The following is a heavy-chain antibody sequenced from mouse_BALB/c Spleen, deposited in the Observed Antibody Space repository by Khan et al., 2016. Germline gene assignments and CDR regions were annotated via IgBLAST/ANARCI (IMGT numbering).Heavy chain of an antibody. D-gene: IGHD1-1*01. CDR2: ISYSGGT. CDR3: VRYDGSSYVRGMDY. J-gene: IGHJ4*01. Sequence: VQLKESGPSLVKPSQTLSLTCSVTGDSITSGYWNWIRKFPGNKLEYMGYISYSGGTYNNPSLKSRISITRDTSKNQYYLQLNSVTTEDTGTYCCVRYDGSSYVRGMDYWGQGLSVTVSS. V-gene: IGHV3-8*02. CDR1: GDSITSGY.